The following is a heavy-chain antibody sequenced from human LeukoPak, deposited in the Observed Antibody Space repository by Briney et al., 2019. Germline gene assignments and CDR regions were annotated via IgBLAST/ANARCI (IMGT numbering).Heavy chain of an antibody. CDR3: ARDSEPYYYGSGSYFSSWFDP. CDR2: INWNGGST. V-gene: IGHV3-20*01. CDR1: GFTFDDYG. Sequence: PGGSLRLSCAASGFTFDDYGMSWVRQAPGKGLEWVSGINWNGGSTGYADSVKGRFTISRDNAKNSLYPQMNSLRAEDTALYHCARDSEPYYYGSGSYFSSWFDPWGQGTLVTVSS. D-gene: IGHD3-10*01. J-gene: IGHJ5*02.